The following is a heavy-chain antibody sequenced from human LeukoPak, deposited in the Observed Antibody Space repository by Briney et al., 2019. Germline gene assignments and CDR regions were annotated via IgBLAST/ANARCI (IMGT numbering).Heavy chain of an antibody. V-gene: IGHV3-21*04. J-gene: IGHJ4*02. Sequence: GGSLRLSCAASGFTFSSYSMNWVRQAPGKGLEWVSSISSSSSYIYYADSVKGRFTTSRDNSKNTLYLQMNSLRAEDTAVYYCAKAGQWLVYFDYWGQGTLVTVSS. CDR3: AKAGQWLVYFDY. CDR1: GFTFSSYS. D-gene: IGHD6-19*01. CDR2: ISSSSSYI.